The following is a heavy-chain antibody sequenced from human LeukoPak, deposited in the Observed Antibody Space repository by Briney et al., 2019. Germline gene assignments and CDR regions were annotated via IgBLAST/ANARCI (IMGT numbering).Heavy chain of an antibody. CDR3: ARIGSSGYYYAPYYYFDY. CDR2: ISGSGGST. Sequence: GGSLRLSCAASGFTFSSYAMSWVRQAPGKGLEWVSAISGSGGSTYYADSVKGRFTISRDNSKNTLYLQMNSLRAEDTAVYYCARIGSSGYYYAPYYYFDYWGQGTLVTVSS. J-gene: IGHJ4*02. D-gene: IGHD3-22*01. CDR1: GFTFSSYA. V-gene: IGHV3-23*01.